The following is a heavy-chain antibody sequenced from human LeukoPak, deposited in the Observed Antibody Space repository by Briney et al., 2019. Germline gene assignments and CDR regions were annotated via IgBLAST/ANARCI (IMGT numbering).Heavy chain of an antibody. CDR1: GFTFSNYA. J-gene: IGHJ3*02. CDR3: AVVGATSPERGTFDM. D-gene: IGHD2-15*01. V-gene: IGHV3-30*02. CDR2: IRYDGSNT. Sequence: PGGALRVSCAASGFTFSNYAMHWFRQAPGKGLDWVAFIRYDGSNTYYADSVKGRLTFSRDNFKSTLFLQMNSLRAEDTAVYYCAVVGATSPERGTFDMWGQGTMVTVSS.